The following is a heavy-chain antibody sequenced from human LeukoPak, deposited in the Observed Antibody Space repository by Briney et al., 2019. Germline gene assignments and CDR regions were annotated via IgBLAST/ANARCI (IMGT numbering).Heavy chain of an antibody. CDR2: ITSNGSII. Sequence: PGGSLRLSCAASGFTFNEYYMSWIRQAPGKGLEWVSYITSNGSIIYYADSVKGRFTISRDNAKNSLYLQMNSLRAEDTAVYYCARRDYFDYWGQGTLVTVSS. J-gene: IGHJ4*02. CDR3: ARRDYFDY. V-gene: IGHV3-11*04. CDR1: GFTFNEYY.